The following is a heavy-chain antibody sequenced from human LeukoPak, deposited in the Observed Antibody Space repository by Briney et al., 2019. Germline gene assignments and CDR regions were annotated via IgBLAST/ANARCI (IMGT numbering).Heavy chain of an antibody. CDR1: GFTFSSYG. J-gene: IGHJ6*03. D-gene: IGHD4-11*01. CDR3: ARGVYSNYPHYYYYMDV. CDR2: IPFVGSNK. Sequence: GRSLRLSCAASGFTFSSYGMHCVRQAPGKGLGWVAFIPFVGSNKYYAASVKGRFTISRDNSKNTLYLQMNSLRAEDTAVYYCARGVYSNYPHYYYYMDVWGKGTTVT. V-gene: IGHV3-30*02.